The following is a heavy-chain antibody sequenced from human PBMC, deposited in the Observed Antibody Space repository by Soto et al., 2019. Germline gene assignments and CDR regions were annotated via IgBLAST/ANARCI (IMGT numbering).Heavy chain of an antibody. D-gene: IGHD4-17*01. V-gene: IGHV3-73*01. CDR1: GLSFSGSA. CDR3: TCPPHDYGDHFDY. CDR2: IRSKRNNYAT. J-gene: IGHJ4*02. Sequence: GGSLRLSCAASGLSFSGSAMYWVRLASGRGLEWVARIRSKRNNYATAYAASVKGRFTISRDDSKNMAYLQMNSLKTEDTAVYFCTCPPHDYGDHFDYWGPGTLVTVSS.